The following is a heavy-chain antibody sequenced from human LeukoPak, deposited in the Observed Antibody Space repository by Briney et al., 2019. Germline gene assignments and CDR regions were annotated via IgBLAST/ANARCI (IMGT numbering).Heavy chain of an antibody. CDR2: IYYSGST. CDR3: AGLNYDSSGRLPYYYYYYMDV. CDR1: GGSISSYY. D-gene: IGHD3-22*01. V-gene: IGHV4-59*05. J-gene: IGHJ6*03. Sequence: PSETLSLTCTVSGGSISSYYWSWIRQPPGKGLEWIGSIYYSGSTYYNPSLKSRVTISVDTSKNQFSLKLSSVTAADTAVYYCAGLNYDSSGRLPYYYYYYMDVWGKGTTVTISS.